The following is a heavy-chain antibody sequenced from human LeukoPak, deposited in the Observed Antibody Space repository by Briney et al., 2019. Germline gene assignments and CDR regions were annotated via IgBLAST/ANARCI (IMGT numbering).Heavy chain of an antibody. Sequence: ASVKVSCKASGYTFTGYYMHWVRQAPGRGLEWMGRINPNSGGTNYAQKFQGRVTMTRDTSISTAYMELSRLRSDYTAVYYCARDFFRGVIVVVSSSAFDIWGQGTMVTVSS. V-gene: IGHV1-2*06. CDR3: ARDFFRGVIVVVSSSAFDI. J-gene: IGHJ3*02. CDR1: GYTFTGYY. D-gene: IGHD3-22*01. CDR2: INPNSGGT.